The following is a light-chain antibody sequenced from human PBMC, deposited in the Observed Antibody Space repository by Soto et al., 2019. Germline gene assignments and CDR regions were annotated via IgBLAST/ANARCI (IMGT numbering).Light chain of an antibody. J-gene: IGKJ2*01. V-gene: IGKV1-5*03. CDR1: QSISSW. Sequence: DIQMTQSPSTLSASVGDRVTITCRASQSISSWLAWYQQKPGKAPKLLIYKASNLDSGVPSRFSGSGSRTEFTLTIISLQPDDFADYYCQQYNSSPMDSFGQGTKREIK. CDR3: QQYNSSPMDS. CDR2: KAS.